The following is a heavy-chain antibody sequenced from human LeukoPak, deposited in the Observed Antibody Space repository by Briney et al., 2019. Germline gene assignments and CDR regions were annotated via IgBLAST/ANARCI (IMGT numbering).Heavy chain of an antibody. CDR1: GYTFTTYG. Sequence: ASVKVSCKTSGYTFTTYGISWVRQAPGQGLEWMGWSSPNNGNRNYAQKFQGRVTMTTDTSTATAYMEPRSLRSDDTAVYYCARGYYCTHGVCYGGDFDNWGQGTLVTVSS. J-gene: IGHJ4*02. D-gene: IGHD2-8*01. V-gene: IGHV1-18*01. CDR3: ARGYYCTHGVCYGGDFDN. CDR2: SSPNNGNR.